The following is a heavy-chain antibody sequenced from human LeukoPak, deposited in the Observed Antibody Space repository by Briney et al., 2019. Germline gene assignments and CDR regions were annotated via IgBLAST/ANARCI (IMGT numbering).Heavy chain of an antibody. CDR2: IYYSGST. CDR1: GGSISSSSYY. D-gene: IGHD2-21*02. Sequence: SETLSLTCTVSGGSISSSSYYWGWIRQPPGKGLEWIGSIYYSGSTYYNPSLKRRVTISLDTPKNQISLKLSSVTAADTAVYYCARLQVYCGGDCYPRWFDPWGQGTLVTVSS. CDR3: ARLQVYCGGDCYPRWFDP. V-gene: IGHV4-39*07. J-gene: IGHJ5*02.